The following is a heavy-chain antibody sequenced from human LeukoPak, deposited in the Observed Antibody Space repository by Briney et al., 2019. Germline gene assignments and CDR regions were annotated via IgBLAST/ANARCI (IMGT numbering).Heavy chain of an antibody. V-gene: IGHV1-69*05. CDR2: IIPIFGTA. CDR1: GGTFSSYA. CDR3: AEGHYDFWSGSAPYFQH. J-gene: IGHJ1*01. Sequence: GASVKVSCKASGGTFSSYAISWVRQAPGQGLEWMGGIIPIFGTANYAQKFQGRVTITTDESTSTAYMELSSLRSEDTAVYYCAEGHYDFWSGSAPYFQHWGQGTLVTVSS. D-gene: IGHD3-3*01.